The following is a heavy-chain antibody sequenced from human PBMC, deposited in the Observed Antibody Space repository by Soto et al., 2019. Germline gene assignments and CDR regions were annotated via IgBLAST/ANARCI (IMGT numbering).Heavy chain of an antibody. J-gene: IGHJ4*02. V-gene: IGHV3-48*02. CDR3: ARDPPGYDFWSGYYQN. Sequence: EVQLVESGGGLVQPGGSLRLSCAASGFTFSSYSMNWVRQAPGQGLEWVSSISSSSSTIYYADSLKGRFTISRDNAKNSLYLQMNSLRDEDTAVYYCARDPPGYDFWSGYYQNWGQGTLVTVSS. CDR2: ISSSSSTI. CDR1: GFTFSSYS. D-gene: IGHD3-3*01.